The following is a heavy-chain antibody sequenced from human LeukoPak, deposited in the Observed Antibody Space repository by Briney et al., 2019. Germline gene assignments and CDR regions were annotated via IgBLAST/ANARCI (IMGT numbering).Heavy chain of an antibody. D-gene: IGHD3-10*01. CDR2: IRHDGSNV. Sequence: PGGSPSLSCEASGFDIRDYYMSWVRQAPGKGLEWVGDIRHDGSNVYNVDLVRGRFTISRDIGKNSLFLQMNSLKDEDTAVYYCARDGSGTDFSLDHWGQGTLVSVSS. CDR1: GFDIRDYY. J-gene: IGHJ4*02. V-gene: IGHV3-7*04. CDR3: ARDGSGTDFSLDH.